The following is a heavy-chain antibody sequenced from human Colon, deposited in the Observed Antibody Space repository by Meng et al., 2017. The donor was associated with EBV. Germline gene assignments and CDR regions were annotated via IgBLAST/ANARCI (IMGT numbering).Heavy chain of an antibody. V-gene: IGHV4-39*07. CDR3: VISSHN. D-gene: IGHD3-3*02. J-gene: IGHJ4*02. CDR1: GGSITISSSY. CDR2: IYYRGST. Sequence: LKESGPGLVNLTVSRSVTWPISGGSITISSSYWGWVSQPPGKGLEWIGRIYYRGSTNYNPSLKSRISMSVDMSKNQFSLKVNSVTAADTAIYYCVISSHNWGQGTLVTVSS.